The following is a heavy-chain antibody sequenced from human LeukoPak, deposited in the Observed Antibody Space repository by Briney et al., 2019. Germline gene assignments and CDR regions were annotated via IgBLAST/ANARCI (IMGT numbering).Heavy chain of an antibody. CDR3: ARGADSSGYYSIFYFDY. CDR1: GGSISSYY. CDR2: IYYSGST. V-gene: IGHV4-59*01. D-gene: IGHD3-22*01. J-gene: IGHJ4*02. Sequence: SKTLSLTCTVSGGSISSYYWNWIRQPPGKGLEWIGYIYYSGSTNYNPSLKSRVTISVDTSKNQFSLKLSSVTAADTAVYYCARGADSSGYYSIFYFDYGGQGTLVTVSS.